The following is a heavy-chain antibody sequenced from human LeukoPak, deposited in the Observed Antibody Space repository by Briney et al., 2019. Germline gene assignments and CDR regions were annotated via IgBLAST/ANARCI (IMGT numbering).Heavy chain of an antibody. J-gene: IGHJ6*02. Sequence: GGSLRLSCAASGFTVSIPYMNWVRQAPGKGREWVSVIYSGNNTYYADSVKGRFTIFRDKSKNTLYLQMISLRPEDTAVYYCAKSGDFGVDYYYYYGLDVWGHGTTVTVTS. CDR2: IYSGNNT. D-gene: IGHD3-3*01. CDR1: GFTVSIPY. CDR3: AKSGDFGVDYYYYYGLDV. V-gene: IGHV3-66*02.